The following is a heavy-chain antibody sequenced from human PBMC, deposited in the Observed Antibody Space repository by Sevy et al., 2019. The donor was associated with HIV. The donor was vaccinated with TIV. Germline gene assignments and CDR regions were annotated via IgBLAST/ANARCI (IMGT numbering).Heavy chain of an antibody. Sequence: GGSLRLSCAASGFTFSSYSMNWVRQAPGKGLEWVSSISSSSSYIYYVDSVKGRFTISRDNAKNSLYLQMNSLRAEDTAVYYCARSLELRGFDYWGQGTLVTVSS. D-gene: IGHD1-7*01. CDR1: GFTFSSYS. CDR3: ARSLELRGFDY. V-gene: IGHV3-21*01. J-gene: IGHJ4*02. CDR2: ISSSSSYI.